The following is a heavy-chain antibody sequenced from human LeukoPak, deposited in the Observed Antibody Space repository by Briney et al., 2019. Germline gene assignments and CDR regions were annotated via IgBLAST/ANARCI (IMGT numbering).Heavy chain of an antibody. CDR3: ARVAKERVGGVYYFDY. CDR1: GFTVSSNY. D-gene: IGHD1-1*01. Sequence: GGSLRLSCAASGFTVSSNYMSWVRQPTGKGLEWVAAIGTAGDTYYTGSVKGRFTISRENAKNSLYLQMNSLRAGDTAVYYCARVAKERVGGVYYFDYWGQGTLVTVSS. J-gene: IGHJ4*02. CDR2: IGTAGDT. V-gene: IGHV3-13*01.